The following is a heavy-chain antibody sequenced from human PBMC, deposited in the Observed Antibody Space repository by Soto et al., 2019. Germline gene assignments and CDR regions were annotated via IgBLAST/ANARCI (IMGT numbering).Heavy chain of an antibody. D-gene: IGHD3-22*01. CDR3: ARLGHVYYYDSSGYREYFQH. V-gene: IGHV4-59*01. J-gene: IGHJ1*01. CDR1: GGSISSYY. CDR2: IYYSGST. Sequence: QVQLQESGPGLVKPSETLSLTCTVSGGSISSYYWSWIRQPPGKGLEWIGYIYYSGSTSYNPSLRSRLTISVDTSKNQFSLKLSSVTAADTAVYYCARLGHVYYYDSSGYREYFQHWGQGTLVTVSS.